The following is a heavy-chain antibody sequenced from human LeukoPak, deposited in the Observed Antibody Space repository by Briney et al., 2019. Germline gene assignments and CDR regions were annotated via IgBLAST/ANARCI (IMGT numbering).Heavy chain of an antibody. V-gene: IGHV3-7*01. CDR2: IKQDGSEK. J-gene: IGHJ5*02. Sequence: GGSLRLSCAASGFTFSSYWMSWVRQAPGKGLEWVANIKQDGSEKYYVDSVKGRFTISRDNAKNSLYLQMNSLRAEDTAVYYCARDLPYKDGSKSRPYNWFDPWGQGTLVTVSS. D-gene: IGHD6-6*01. CDR1: GFTFSSYW. CDR3: ARDLPYKDGSKSRPYNWFDP.